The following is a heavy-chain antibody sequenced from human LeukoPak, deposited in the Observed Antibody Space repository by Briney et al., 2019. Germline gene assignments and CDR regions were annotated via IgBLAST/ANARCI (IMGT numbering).Heavy chain of an antibody. V-gene: IGHV3-23*01. Sequence: GGSLRLSCAASGFTFNIFGMTWVRQAPGKGLEWVSLISDRGDRTYYADSVKGRFTISRDNAKNSLYLQMDSLRAEDTAVYYCARDAIVVVVAASITYFDYWGQGTLVTVSS. CDR1: GFTFNIFG. D-gene: IGHD2-15*01. J-gene: IGHJ4*02. CDR2: ISDRGDRT. CDR3: ARDAIVVVVAASITYFDY.